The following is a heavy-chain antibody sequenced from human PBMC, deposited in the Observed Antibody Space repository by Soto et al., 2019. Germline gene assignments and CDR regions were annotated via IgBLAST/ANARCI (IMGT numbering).Heavy chain of an antibody. CDR1: GGTFSSYT. CDR3: ARDLLNITIFYSGMDV. V-gene: IGHV1-69*08. Sequence: QVQLVQSGAEVKKPGSSVKVSCKASGGTFSSYTISWVRQAPGQGLEWMGRIIPILGIANYAQKFQGRVTITADKATSTAYMELSSLRSEDTAVYYCARDLLNITIFYSGMDVWGQGTTVTVSS. J-gene: IGHJ6*02. D-gene: IGHD3-9*01. CDR2: IIPILGIA.